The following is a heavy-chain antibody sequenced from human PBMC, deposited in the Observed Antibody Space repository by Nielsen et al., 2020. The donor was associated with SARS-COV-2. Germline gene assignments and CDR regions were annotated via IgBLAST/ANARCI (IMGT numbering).Heavy chain of an antibody. D-gene: IGHD2-2*01. CDR3: ASTGSTSCYDY. V-gene: IGHV3-7*01. CDR2: IKQDGSEK. Sequence: GGSLRLSCAASGFTFSSYWMNWVRQAPGKGLEWVANIKQDGSEKYYGDSVKGRFTISRDNAKNSLYLQMNSLRAEDTAVYYCASTGSTSCYDYWGQGTLVTVSS. J-gene: IGHJ4*02. CDR1: GFTFSSYW.